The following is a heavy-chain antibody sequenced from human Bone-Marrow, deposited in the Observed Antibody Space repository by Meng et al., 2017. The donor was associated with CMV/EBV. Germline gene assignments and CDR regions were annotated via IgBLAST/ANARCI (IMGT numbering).Heavy chain of an antibody. D-gene: IGHD2-2*01. J-gene: IGHJ6*02. CDR2: IYYSGST. V-gene: IGHV4-39*01. CDR1: GGSISSSSYY. CDR3: ASPRYCSSTSCPYYYYGMDV. Sequence: SETLSLTCTVSGGSISSSSYYWGWIRQPPGKGLEWIGSIYYSGSTYYNPSLKSRVTISVDTSKNQFSLKLSSVTAADTAVYYCASPRYCSSTSCPYYYYGMDVWVQGTTVTV.